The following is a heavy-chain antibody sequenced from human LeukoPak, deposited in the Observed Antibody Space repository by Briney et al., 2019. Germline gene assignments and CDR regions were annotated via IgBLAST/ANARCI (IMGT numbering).Heavy chain of an antibody. CDR2: ITSDGSTT. V-gene: IGHV3-74*01. CDR1: GSTFSGHW. J-gene: IGHJ4*02. D-gene: IGHD3-16*01. CDR3: ARDSWGGFDY. Sequence: GGSLRLSCAASGSTFSGHWVHWVRQAPGKGLVWVSRITSDGSTTTYADSVKGRFTISRDNAKNTLFLQMNSLRAEDTAVYYCARDSWGGFDYWGQGTLVTVPS.